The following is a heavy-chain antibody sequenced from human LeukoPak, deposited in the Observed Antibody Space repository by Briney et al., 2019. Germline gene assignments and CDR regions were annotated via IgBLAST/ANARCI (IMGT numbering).Heavy chain of an antibody. J-gene: IGHJ4*02. D-gene: IGHD2-2*01. Sequence: PGRSLRLSCAASGLTFSSYAMHWVRQAPGKGLEWVAVISYDGSNKYYADSVKGRFTISRDNSKNTLYLQMNSLRAEDTAVYYCAKDWGYCSSTSCYSDFDYWGQGTLVTVSS. CDR3: AKDWGYCSSTSCYSDFDY. V-gene: IGHV3-30-3*01. CDR2: ISYDGSNK. CDR1: GLTFSSYA.